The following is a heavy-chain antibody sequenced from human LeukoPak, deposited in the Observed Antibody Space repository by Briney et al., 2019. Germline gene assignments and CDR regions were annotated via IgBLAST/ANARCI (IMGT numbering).Heavy chain of an antibody. Sequence: SETLSLTCTVSNGSISSFYWTWIRQPPGKGLEWIGYIYYTGTTDYNPSLKSRVTISVDTSKNLFSLKLSSVTAADTAVYCCARGYGRYFDYWGQGTLVTVSS. J-gene: IGHJ4*02. D-gene: IGHD5-18*01. CDR2: IYYTGTT. CDR1: NGSISSFY. CDR3: ARGYGRYFDY. V-gene: IGHV4-59*01.